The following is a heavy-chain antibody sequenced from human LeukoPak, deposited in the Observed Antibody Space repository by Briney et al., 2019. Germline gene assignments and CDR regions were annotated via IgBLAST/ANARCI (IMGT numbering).Heavy chain of an antibody. CDR1: GHTFTSYG. J-gene: IGHJ6*03. V-gene: IGHV1-18*01. D-gene: IGHD3-16*01. Sequence: ASVKVSCKASGHTFTSYGISWVRQAPGQGLEWMGWISAYNGNTNYAQKLQGRVTMTTDTSTSTAYMELRSLRSDDTAVYYCARVQVGVLYYYYYYMDVWGKGTTVTVSS. CDR3: ARVQVGVLYYYYYYMDV. CDR2: ISAYNGNT.